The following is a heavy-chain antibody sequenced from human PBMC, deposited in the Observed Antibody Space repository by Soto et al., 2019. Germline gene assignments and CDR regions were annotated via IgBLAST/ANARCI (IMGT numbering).Heavy chain of an antibody. Sequence: GSLRLSCAASGFTFSSYAMSWVRQAPGKGLEWVSAISGSGGSTYYADSVKGRFTISRDNSKNTLYLQMNSLRAEDTAVYYCAKTEYYGSGSYYGVNWFDPWGQGTLVTVSS. V-gene: IGHV3-23*01. CDR1: GFTFSSYA. CDR3: AKTEYYGSGSYYGVNWFDP. CDR2: ISGSGGST. D-gene: IGHD3-10*01. J-gene: IGHJ5*02.